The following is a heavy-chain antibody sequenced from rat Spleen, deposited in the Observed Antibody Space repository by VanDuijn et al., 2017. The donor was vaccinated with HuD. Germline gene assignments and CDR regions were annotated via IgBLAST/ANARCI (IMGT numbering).Heavy chain of an antibody. J-gene: IGHJ2*01. V-gene: IGHV4-2*01. CDR1: GFNFNDYW. CDR2: INNDSRTK. D-gene: IGHD1-4*01. Sequence: EVKLVESGGGLVQPGRSLKLSCAASGFNFNDYWMDWVRQAPGKGLEWIGEINNDSRTKKYSPSLKDKFAITRKNTQNTLYLQMSSLGSEDTAIYYCVREDAGVNYWGQGVMVTVSS. CDR3: VREDAGVNY.